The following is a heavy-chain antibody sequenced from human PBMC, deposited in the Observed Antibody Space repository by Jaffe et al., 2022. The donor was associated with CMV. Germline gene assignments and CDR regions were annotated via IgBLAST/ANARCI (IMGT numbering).Heavy chain of an antibody. CDR2: ISGSGGST. Sequence: EVQLLESGGGLVQPGGSLRLSCAASGFTFSSYAMSWVRQAPGKGLEWVSAISGSGGSTYYADSVKGRFTISRDNSKNTLYLQMNSLRAEDTAVYYCAKNPGIGGSYQGVHYYYYYGMDVWGQGTTVTVSS. CDR1: GFTFSSYA. J-gene: IGHJ6*02. CDR3: AKNPGIGGSYQGVHYYYYYGMDV. D-gene: IGHD1-26*01. V-gene: IGHV3-23*01.